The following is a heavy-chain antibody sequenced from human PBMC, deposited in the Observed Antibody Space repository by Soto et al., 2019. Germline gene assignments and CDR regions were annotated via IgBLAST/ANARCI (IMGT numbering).Heavy chain of an antibody. Sequence: QMQLVQSGPEVKKPGTSVKVSCKASGFTFTSSAMQWVRQARGQRLEWIGWIVVGSGNTNYEQKFQERVTITRDMSTSTAYMELSSLRSEDTAVHYCAAAGHYDILPGYYPSDDWGQLTIVTVSS. J-gene: IGHJ4*02. CDR3: AAAGHYDILPGYYPSDD. CDR1: GFTFTSSA. V-gene: IGHV1-58*02. D-gene: IGHD3-9*01. CDR2: IVVGSGNT.